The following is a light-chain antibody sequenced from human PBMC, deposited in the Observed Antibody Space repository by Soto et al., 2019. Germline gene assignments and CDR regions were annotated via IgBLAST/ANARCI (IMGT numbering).Light chain of an antibody. Sequence: DIQMTQSPPSLSAAVGDRVIITCQASHDIISYVNWYQQKPGKAPKVLIHGASNLETGVSSRFSGSGSGTDFTFTISNLQPEDIATYYCQQYDNLPLSFGGGTRVEI. J-gene: IGKJ4*01. CDR1: HDIISY. CDR3: QQYDNLPLS. CDR2: GAS. V-gene: IGKV1-33*01.